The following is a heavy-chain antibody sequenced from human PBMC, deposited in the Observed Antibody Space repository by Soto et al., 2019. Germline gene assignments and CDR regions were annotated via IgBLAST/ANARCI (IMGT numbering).Heavy chain of an antibody. CDR2: ISASGGSA. V-gene: IGHV3-23*01. Sequence: EVHLLESGGGLVQPGGSLRLSCAASGFIFSNYAMSWVRQAPGKGLEWVSTISASGGSAYYADSAKGRFTISRDNSKNTLSLHMITLRADDTAVYYCATSRQHLGREYWGQGTLVTVSS. J-gene: IGHJ1*01. D-gene: IGHD1-26*01. CDR3: ATSRQHLGREY. CDR1: GFIFSNYA.